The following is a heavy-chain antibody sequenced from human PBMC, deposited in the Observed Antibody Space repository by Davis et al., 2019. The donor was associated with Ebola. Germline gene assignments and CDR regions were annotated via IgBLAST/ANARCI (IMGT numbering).Heavy chain of an antibody. CDR3: AGGTRSGWHLEY. V-gene: IGHV3-53*01. Sequence: GGSLRLSCAASGFTVSSNYMNWVRQAPGKGLEWVSGIYSGGSTYCADSVKGRFTISRDNSKHTLFLQMNTLRAEDAAVYYCAGGTRSGWHLEYWGQGTLVTVSS. D-gene: IGHD6-19*01. J-gene: IGHJ4*02. CDR2: IYSGGST. CDR1: GFTVSSNY.